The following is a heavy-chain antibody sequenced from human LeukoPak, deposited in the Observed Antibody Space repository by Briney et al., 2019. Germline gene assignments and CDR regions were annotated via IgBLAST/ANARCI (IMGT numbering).Heavy chain of an antibody. CDR3: ARISGSYFDY. CDR2: IYYSGST. CDR1: GGSISNYY. J-gene: IGHJ4*02. Sequence: SETLSLTCTVSGGSISNYYWSWIRQPPGKGLEWIGYIYYSGSTNYNPSLKSRVTISVDTSKNQFSLKLSSVTAADTAVYYCARISGSYFDYWGQGTLVTVSS. V-gene: IGHV4-59*01. D-gene: IGHD1-26*01.